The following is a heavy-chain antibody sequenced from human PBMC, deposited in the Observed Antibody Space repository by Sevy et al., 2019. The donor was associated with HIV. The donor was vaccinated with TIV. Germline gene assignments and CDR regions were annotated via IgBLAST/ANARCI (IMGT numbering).Heavy chain of an antibody. CDR1: GFTVNDKY. CDR3: VSLFLSYRSGWSYFDY. J-gene: IGHJ4*02. V-gene: IGHV3-66*02. D-gene: IGHD6-19*01. Sequence: GGSLRLSCAISGFTVNDKYIIWVRQAPGKGLEWVSVIFSSGSTYYADSAKDRFTTSRDNSKNTVDLQMNSVRAEETAVYYCVSLFLSYRSGWSYFDYWGQGTLVTVSS. CDR2: IFSSGST.